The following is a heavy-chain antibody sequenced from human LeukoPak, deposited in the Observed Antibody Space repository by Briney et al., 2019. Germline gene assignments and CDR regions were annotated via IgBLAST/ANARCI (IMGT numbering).Heavy chain of an antibody. CDR2: ISAYNGNT. Sequence: ASVKVSCKASGYTFTSYGISWVRQAPGRGLEWMGWISAYNGNTNYAQKLQGRVTMTTDTSTSTAYMELRSLRSDDTAVYYCARGLNIVVVTAPMDVWGQGTTVTVSS. V-gene: IGHV1-18*01. CDR1: GYTFTSYG. D-gene: IGHD2-21*02. J-gene: IGHJ6*02. CDR3: ARGLNIVVVTAPMDV.